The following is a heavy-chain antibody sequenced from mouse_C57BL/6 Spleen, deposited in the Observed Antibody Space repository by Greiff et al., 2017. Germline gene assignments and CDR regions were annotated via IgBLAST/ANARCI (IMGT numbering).Heavy chain of an antibody. V-gene: IGHV2-2*01. CDR3: ASPYYYGGFAY. D-gene: IGHD1-1*01. CDR1: GFSLTSYG. J-gene: IGHJ3*01. CDR2: IWSGGST. Sequence: VQLVESGPGLVQPSQSLSITCTVSGFSLTSYGVHWVRQSPGKGLEWLGVIWSGGSTDYNAAFISRLSISKDNSKSQVFFKMNSLQADDTAIYYCASPYYYGGFAYWGQGTLVTVSA.